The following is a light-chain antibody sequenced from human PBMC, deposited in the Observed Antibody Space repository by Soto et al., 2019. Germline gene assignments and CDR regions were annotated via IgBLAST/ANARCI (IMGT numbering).Light chain of an antibody. CDR1: QSVSSN. V-gene: IGKV3-15*01. J-gene: IGKJ1*01. CDR2: AVS. CDR3: QQYDRGPQT. Sequence: EIVITQSPATLSVSPGERGTLSCRASQSVSSNLAWYQQKPGQAPRLLMYAVSTRATGIPARFSGSGSGTEFTLTINGLQSEDFGVYYCQQYDRGPQTFGQGTKVDIK.